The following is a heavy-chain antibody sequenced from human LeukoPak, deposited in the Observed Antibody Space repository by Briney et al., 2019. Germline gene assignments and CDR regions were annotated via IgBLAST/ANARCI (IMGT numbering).Heavy chain of an antibody. Sequence: GGSLRLSCAASGFTLSSYAMSWVRQAPGKGLEWVSAISGSGGSTYYADSVKGRFTISRDNAKNTLYLQMNSLRAEDTAVYYCARDNFDYGDSFDYWGQGTLVTVSS. CDR2: ISGSGGST. CDR3: ARDNFDYGDSFDY. D-gene: IGHD4-17*01. CDR1: GFTLSSYA. V-gene: IGHV3-23*01. J-gene: IGHJ4*02.